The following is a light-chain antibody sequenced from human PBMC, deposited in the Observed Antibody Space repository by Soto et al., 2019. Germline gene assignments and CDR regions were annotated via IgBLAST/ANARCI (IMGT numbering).Light chain of an antibody. Sequence: QHVLTQPPSVSGAPGQRVTISCAGSSSNIGAGHDVHWYQQLPGTAPKLLIYGNSNRPSGVPDRFSGSKSGTSGSLAITGLQAEDEADYYCQSYDSSLSAVVFGGGTKLTVL. CDR2: GNS. CDR1: SSNIGAGHD. J-gene: IGLJ2*01. V-gene: IGLV1-40*01. CDR3: QSYDSSLSAVV.